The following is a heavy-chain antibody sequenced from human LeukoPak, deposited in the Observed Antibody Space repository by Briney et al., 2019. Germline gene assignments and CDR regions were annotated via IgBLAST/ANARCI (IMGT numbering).Heavy chain of an antibody. D-gene: IGHD3-10*01. CDR1: GFTFSSYG. J-gene: IGHJ4*02. CDR3: AGSNYYGSTAYYFDY. Sequence: GGSLRLSCAASGFTFSSYGMHWVRQAPGKGLEWVAVIWYDGSNKYYADSVKGRFTISRDNSKNTLYLQMNSLRAEDTAVYYCAGSNYYGSTAYYFDYWGQGTLVTVSS. V-gene: IGHV3-33*01. CDR2: IWYDGSNK.